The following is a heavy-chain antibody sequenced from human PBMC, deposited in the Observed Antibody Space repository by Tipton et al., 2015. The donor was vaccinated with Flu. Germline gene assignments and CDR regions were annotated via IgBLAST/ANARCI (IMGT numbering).Heavy chain of an antibody. J-gene: IGHJ6*02. D-gene: IGHD4/OR15-4a*01. CDR1: GYTFVSHW. CDR3: ARPIKGMVPWYGMDV. V-gene: IGHV5-51*01. CDR2: IYPGDSDI. Sequence: QLVQSGAEVKKPGESLKISCKGSGYTFVSHWIGWVRQMPGKGLEWMGIIYPGDSDIRYSPSFQGQVTISVDKSINTAYLQWSSLKASATAMYYCARPIKGMVPWYGMDVRGQGTTVTVSS.